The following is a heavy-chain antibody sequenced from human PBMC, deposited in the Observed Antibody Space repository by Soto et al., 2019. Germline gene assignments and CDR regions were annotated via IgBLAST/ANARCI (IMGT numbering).Heavy chain of an antibody. CDR2: INPNSGGT. J-gene: IGHJ4*02. CDR3: ARAEGYYGSGTFFYYFDN. V-gene: IGHV1-2*02. D-gene: IGHD3-10*01. Sequence: QVQLVQSGAEVKKPGASVKVSCKASGYTFTGYYMRWVRQAPGQGLEWMGWINPNSGGTNSAQKFQGRVTMARDTAISTAYMELSRLTSDDTAVYYCARAEGYYGSGTFFYYFDNWGQGTLVTVSS. CDR1: GYTFTGYY.